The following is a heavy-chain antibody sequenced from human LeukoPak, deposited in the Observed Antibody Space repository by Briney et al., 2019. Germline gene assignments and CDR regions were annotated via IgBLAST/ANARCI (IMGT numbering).Heavy chain of an antibody. D-gene: IGHD3-9*01. J-gene: IGHJ5*01. V-gene: IGHV3-23*01. CDR3: AKGPEVLRYFDWFGY. CDR1: GFTFSSYG. CDR2: ISGSGGST. Sequence: GGTLRLSCAASGFTFSSYGMSWVRQAPGKGLEWVSAISGSGGSTYYADSVKGRFTISRDNSKNTLYLQMNSLRAEDTAVYYCAKGPEVLRYFDWFGYWGQGTLVTVSS.